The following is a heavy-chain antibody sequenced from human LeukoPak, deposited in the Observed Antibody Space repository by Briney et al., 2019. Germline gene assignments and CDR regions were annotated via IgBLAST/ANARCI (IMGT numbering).Heavy chain of an antibody. D-gene: IGHD6-19*01. CDR1: GGTFSSYA. Sequence: SVKVSCKASGGTFSSYAISWVRQAPGQGLEWMGGIIPIFGTANYTQKFQGRVTITADKSTSTAYVELSSLRSEDTAVYYCARVSVISGWAFDYWGQGTLVTVSS. CDR2: IIPIFGTA. J-gene: IGHJ4*02. V-gene: IGHV1-69*06. CDR3: ARVSVISGWAFDY.